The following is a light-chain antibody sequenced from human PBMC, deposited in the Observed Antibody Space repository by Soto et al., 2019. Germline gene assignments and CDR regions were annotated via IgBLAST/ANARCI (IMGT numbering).Light chain of an antibody. CDR2: GNS. CDR1: SSNIGAGYD. CDR3: QSYDSSLSVVV. Sequence: QSVLTQPPSVSGAPGQRVTISCTGSSSNIGAGYDVHGYQQLPGTAPKLHIYGNSNRPSGVPDRFSGAKSGTSASLAITGLQAEDEADYYCQSYDSSLSVVVFGGGTKLTVL. V-gene: IGLV1-40*01. J-gene: IGLJ2*01.